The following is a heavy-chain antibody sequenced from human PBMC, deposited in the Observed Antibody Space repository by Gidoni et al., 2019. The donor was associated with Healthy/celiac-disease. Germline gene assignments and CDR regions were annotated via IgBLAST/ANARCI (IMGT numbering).Heavy chain of an antibody. D-gene: IGHD6-13*01. CDR3: ARVAEIAAAGFDY. J-gene: IGHJ4*02. CDR1: GFTFRSYG. Sequence: QVQLVESGGGVVQPGRSLRLSCAASGFTFRSYGMHWVRQAPGKGLEWVAVIWYDGSNKYYADSVKGRFTISRDNSKNTLYLQMNSLRAEDTAVYYCARVAEIAAAGFDYWGQGTLVTVSS. CDR2: IWYDGSNK. V-gene: IGHV3-33*01.